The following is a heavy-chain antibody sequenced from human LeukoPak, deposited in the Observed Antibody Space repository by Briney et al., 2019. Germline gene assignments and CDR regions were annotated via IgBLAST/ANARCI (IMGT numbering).Heavy chain of an antibody. CDR3: AMVTIFGVDDAFDI. CDR1: GGSIVDSRYY. V-gene: IGHV4-39*07. D-gene: IGHD3-3*01. CDR2: IYYEGIT. Sequence: PSETLSLTCTVSGGSIVDSRYYWGWIRQPPGKGLEWIGGIYYEGITQYNPSLKSRVTMSVDTSKNQFSLKLSSVTAADTAVYYCAMVTIFGVDDAFDIWGQGTMVTVSS. J-gene: IGHJ3*02.